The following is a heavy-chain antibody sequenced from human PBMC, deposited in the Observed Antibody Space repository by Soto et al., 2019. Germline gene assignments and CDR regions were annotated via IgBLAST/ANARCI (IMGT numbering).Heavy chain of an antibody. CDR2: IIPIFGTA. CDR3: AKDPGRIVATGGQFNY. V-gene: IGHV1-69*01. D-gene: IGHD5-12*01. Sequence: QVQLVQSGAEVKKPGSSVKVSCKASGGTFSSYAISWVRQAPGQGLEWMGGIIPIFGTANYAQKFQGRVTITADESTSTAYMELSSLRSEDTAVYYCAKDPGRIVATGGQFNYWGQGTLVTVSS. J-gene: IGHJ4*02. CDR1: GGTFSSYA.